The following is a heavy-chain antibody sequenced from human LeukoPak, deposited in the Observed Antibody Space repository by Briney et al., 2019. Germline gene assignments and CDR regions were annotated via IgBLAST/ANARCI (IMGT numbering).Heavy chain of an antibody. CDR3: ARGARSSGSSYFDY. J-gene: IGHJ4*02. Sequence: GGSLRLSCAASGLTFTSYAMNWLRQAPGKGLEWVSAISGSGGSTYSADSLKGRFTISRDNSKNTLYLQMNSLRVEDTAVYYCARGARSSGSSYFDYWGQGTLVTVSS. V-gene: IGHV3-23*01. CDR2: ISGSGGST. D-gene: IGHD3-10*01. CDR1: GLTFTSYA.